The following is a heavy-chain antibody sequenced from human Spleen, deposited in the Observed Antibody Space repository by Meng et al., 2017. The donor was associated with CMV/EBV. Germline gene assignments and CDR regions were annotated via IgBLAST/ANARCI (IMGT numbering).Heavy chain of an antibody. CDR3: ARDKRIRLKRRYYGFDV. Sequence: GGSLRLSCAASGFTFSSYAMHWVRQAPGKGLEWVAVISYDGSNKYYADSVKGRFTISRDDSKNTLYLQMNSVRAEDTAVYHCARDKRIRLKRRYYGFDVWGQGTTVTVSS. CDR1: GFTFSSYA. D-gene: IGHD1-1*01. CDR2: ISYDGSNK. V-gene: IGHV3-30*14. J-gene: IGHJ6*02.